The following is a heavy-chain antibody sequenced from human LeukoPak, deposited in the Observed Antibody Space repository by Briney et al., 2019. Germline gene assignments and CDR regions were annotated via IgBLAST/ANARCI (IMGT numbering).Heavy chain of an antibody. CDR2: ISSSGSTI. CDR1: GFTFSSYE. CDR3: ARAGYSYGYLFDY. D-gene: IGHD5-18*01. J-gene: IGHJ4*02. V-gene: IGHV3-48*03. Sequence: PGGSLRLSCAASGFTFSSYEMNWVRQAPGKGLEWVSYISSSGSTIYYADSVKGRFTISRDNAKNSLYLQMNSLRAEDTAVYYCARAGYSYGYLFDYWGQGTLVTVSS.